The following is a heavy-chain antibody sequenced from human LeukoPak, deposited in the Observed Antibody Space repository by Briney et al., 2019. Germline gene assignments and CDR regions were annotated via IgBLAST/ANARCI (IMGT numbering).Heavy chain of an antibody. V-gene: IGHV1-69*04. CDR2: IIPILGIA. CDR1: GGTFISYA. Sequence: SVKVSCKASGGTFISYAMSWVGQAPGQGGEWMGRIIPILGIANYAQKFQGRVTITADKSTCTAYMALSSPRSEDTAVYYCARDSSGWYGDAFDIWGQGTMVTVSS. CDR3: ARDSSGWYGDAFDI. D-gene: IGHD6-19*01. J-gene: IGHJ3*02.